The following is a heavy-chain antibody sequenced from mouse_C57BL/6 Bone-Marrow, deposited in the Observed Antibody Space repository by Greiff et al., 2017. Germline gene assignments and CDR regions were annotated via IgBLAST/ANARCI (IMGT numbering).Heavy chain of an antibody. Sequence: VQLQQSGPELVKPGASVKISCKASGYAFSSSWMNWVKQRPGKGLEWIGRIYPGDGDTNYNGKFKGKATLTADKSSSTAYMQRSSLTSEDSAVYFCARRDGNPYYFDYWGQGTTLTVSS. D-gene: IGHD2-1*01. J-gene: IGHJ2*01. CDR1: GYAFSSSW. V-gene: IGHV1-82*01. CDR2: IYPGDGDT. CDR3: ARRDGNPYYFDY.